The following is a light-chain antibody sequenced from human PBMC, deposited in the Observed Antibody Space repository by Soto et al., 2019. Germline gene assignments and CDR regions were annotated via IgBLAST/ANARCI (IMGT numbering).Light chain of an antibody. CDR3: QSYDSRLSAYV. CDR2: GNS. J-gene: IGLJ1*01. V-gene: IGLV1-40*01. CDR1: SSNIGAGYD. Sequence: QSVLTQPPSVSGAPGQRVTISCTGSSSNIGAGYDVNWYQQLPGAAPKFLIYGNSNRPSGVPDRFSGSKSGTSASLAITGLQAEDEADYYCQSYDSRLSAYVSGNGTKVTVL.